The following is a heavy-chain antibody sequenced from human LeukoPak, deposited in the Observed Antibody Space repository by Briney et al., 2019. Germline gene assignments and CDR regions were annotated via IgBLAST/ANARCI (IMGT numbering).Heavy chain of an antibody. Sequence: GGSLRLSCAASGXTFSSYGMHWVRQAPGKGLEWVAVIWYDGSNKYYADSVKGRFTISRDNSKNTLYLQMNSLRAEDTAVYYCARDAGGSGSYPNWFDPWGQGTLVTVSS. CDR1: GXTFSSYG. D-gene: IGHD3-10*01. V-gene: IGHV3-33*01. J-gene: IGHJ5*02. CDR3: ARDAGGSGSYPNWFDP. CDR2: IWYDGSNK.